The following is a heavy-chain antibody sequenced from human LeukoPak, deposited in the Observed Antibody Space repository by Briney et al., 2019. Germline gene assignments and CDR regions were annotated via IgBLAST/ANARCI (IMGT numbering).Heavy chain of an antibody. CDR3: ARHYYDSSGYPTDY. J-gene: IGHJ4*02. Sequence: GASVKVSCKASGYTFTGYYMHWVRQAPGQGLEWMGWINPNSGGTNYAQKFQGRVTMTRDTSISTAYMVLSRLRSDDTAVYYCARHYYDSSGYPTDYWGQGTLVTVSS. CDR1: GYTFTGYY. V-gene: IGHV1-2*02. CDR2: INPNSGGT. D-gene: IGHD3-22*01.